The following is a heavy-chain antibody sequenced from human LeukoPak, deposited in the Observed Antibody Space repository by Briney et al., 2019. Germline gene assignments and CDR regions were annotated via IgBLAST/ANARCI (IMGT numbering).Heavy chain of an antibody. D-gene: IGHD2/OR15-2a*01. V-gene: IGHV3-23*01. Sequence: GGSLRLSCAASGFIFSNYAMNWVRQGPGKGLEWVSSISNSGRGTYYADFVQGRFIISRDNSKSTVYPQMNSLRAEDTAIYFCAKDADFEYSTSPDHWGQGTLVTVSS. CDR2: ISNSGRGT. J-gene: IGHJ4*02. CDR3: AKDADFEYSTSPDH. CDR1: GFIFSNYA.